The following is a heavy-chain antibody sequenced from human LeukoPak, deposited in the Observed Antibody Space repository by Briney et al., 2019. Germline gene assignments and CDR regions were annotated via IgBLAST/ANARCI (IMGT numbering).Heavy chain of an antibody. J-gene: IGHJ6*02. CDR3: ARERSKDYYDSSGYRHYYYYGMDV. Sequence: PGGSLRLSCAASGFTFGSYGMHWGRQAPGKGLEWVAVIWYDGSNKYYAESVKGRFTISRDNSKNTLYLQMNSLRAEDTAVYYCARERSKDYYDSSGYRHYYYYGMDVWGQGTTVTVSS. CDR1: GFTFGSYG. D-gene: IGHD3-22*01. CDR2: IWYDGSNK. V-gene: IGHV3-33*01.